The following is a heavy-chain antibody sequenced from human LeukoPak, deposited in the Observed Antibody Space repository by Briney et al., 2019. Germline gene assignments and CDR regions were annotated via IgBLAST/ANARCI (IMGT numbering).Heavy chain of an antibody. V-gene: IGHV4-30-2*01. CDR3: ARALSYTAMIERSYYFDY. Sequence: PSQTLSLTCTVSGGSISSGGYYWSWIRQPPGKGLEWIGYIYHSGSTYYNPSLKSRVTISVDRSKNQFSLQLNSVTPEDTAVYYCARALSYTAMIERSYYFDYWGQGTLVTVSS. CDR1: GGSISSGGYY. CDR2: IYHSGST. J-gene: IGHJ4*02. D-gene: IGHD5-18*01.